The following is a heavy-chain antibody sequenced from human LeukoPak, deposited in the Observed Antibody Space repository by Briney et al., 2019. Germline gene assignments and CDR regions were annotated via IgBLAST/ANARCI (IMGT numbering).Heavy chain of an antibody. D-gene: IGHD6-6*01. CDR1: GFTFSSYG. CDR2: ISSSSGDK. Sequence: PGGSLRLSCAASGFTFSSYGMHWVRQAPGKGLAWVSSISSSSGDKYYADSVKGRFSISRDNAKNSLYLQMNSLRAEDTAVYYCARWPYSSSYYFDYWGQGTLVTVFS. J-gene: IGHJ4*02. CDR3: ARWPYSSSYYFDY. V-gene: IGHV3-21*01.